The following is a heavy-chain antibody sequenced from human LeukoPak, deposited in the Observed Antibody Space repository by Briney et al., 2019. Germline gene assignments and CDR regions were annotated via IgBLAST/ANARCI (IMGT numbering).Heavy chain of an antibody. Sequence: PGGSLRLSCATSGFTFSSYGMHWVRQAPGKGLEWVAVLWYDGGNKYYADSVKGRFTISRDSSENTLYLQMNSLRAEDTAVYYCARGCGGDCYSPFDFWGQETLVTVSS. J-gene: IGHJ4*02. D-gene: IGHD2-21*02. V-gene: IGHV3-33*01. CDR3: ARGCGGDCYSPFDF. CDR2: LWYDGGNK. CDR1: GFTFSSYG.